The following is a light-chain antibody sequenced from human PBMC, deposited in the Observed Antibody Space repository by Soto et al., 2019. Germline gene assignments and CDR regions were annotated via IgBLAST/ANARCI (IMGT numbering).Light chain of an antibody. J-gene: IGKJ2*01. CDR3: MQGTHWPYT. CDR1: QGLVPSDGGPY. Sequence: DVVMTQSPLSLPVTLGQPASISCRSSQGLVPSDGGPYLSWFQQRPGQSPRRLIYKIFNRDSGVPDRFSGSGSGTDFTLRISRVEAEDVGVYYCMQGTHWPYTFGQGTRLEIK. V-gene: IGKV2-30*02. CDR2: KIF.